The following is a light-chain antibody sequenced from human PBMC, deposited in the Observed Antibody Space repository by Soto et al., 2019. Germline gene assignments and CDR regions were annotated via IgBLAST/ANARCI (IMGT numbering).Light chain of an antibody. CDR2: EVS. CDR1: SNDVGGYNY. CDR3: SSYAGSNNLRV. J-gene: IGLJ1*01. V-gene: IGLV2-8*01. Sequence: QSVLTQPPSASGPPGQSVTFSCTGASNDVGGYNYVSWYQQHPGKAPKLVIFEVSKRPSGVPDRFSGSKSGNTASLTVSGLQAEDEADYYCSSYAGSNNLRVFGTGTKVTVL.